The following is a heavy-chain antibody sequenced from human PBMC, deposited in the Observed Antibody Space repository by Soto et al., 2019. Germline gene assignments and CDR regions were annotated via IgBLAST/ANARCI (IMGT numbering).Heavy chain of an antibody. CDR1: GYTFTSYD. CDR2: MNPNSGNT. D-gene: IGHD3-3*01. V-gene: IGHV1-8*01. CDR3: ARGKPIYIFWRVYYGGYYYYYRDV. Sequence: ASVKVSCKASGYTFTSYDINWVRQATGQGLEWMGWMNPNSGNTGYAQKFQGRVTMTRNTSISTAYMELSSLRSEDTVVYYCARGKPIYIFWRVYYGGYYYYYRDVGAQGTRVTVSS. J-gene: IGHJ6*03.